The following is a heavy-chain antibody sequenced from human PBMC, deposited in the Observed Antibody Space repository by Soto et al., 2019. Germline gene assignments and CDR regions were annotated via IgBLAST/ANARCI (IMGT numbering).Heavy chain of an antibody. D-gene: IGHD2-2*01. CDR3: ARGEEGYCSSTSCYLHYYGMDV. Sequence: QVQLVQSGAEVKKPGASVKVSCKASGYTFTGYYMHWVRQAPGQGLEWMGWINPNSGGTNYAQKCQGRVTMTRDTAISTAYMELSRLRSDDTAVYYCARGEEGYCSSTSCYLHYYGMDVWGQGTTVTVSS. J-gene: IGHJ6*02. CDR1: GYTFTGYY. V-gene: IGHV1-2*02. CDR2: INPNSGGT.